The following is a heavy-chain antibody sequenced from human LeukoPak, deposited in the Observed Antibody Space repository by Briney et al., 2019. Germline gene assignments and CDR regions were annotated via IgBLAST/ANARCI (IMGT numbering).Heavy chain of an antibody. CDR2: IYTSGST. J-gene: IGHJ4*02. CDR3: ARETTGLARYFDY. V-gene: IGHV4-4*07. CDR1: GNSISSYY. D-gene: IGHD4-17*01. Sequence: SETLSLTCTVSGNSISSYYWSWIRQPAGKGLEWVGRIYTSGSTNYNPSLKSRVTMSVDPSKNQFSLNLSSVTAADTAFYYCARETTGLARYFDYWGQGTLVTVSS.